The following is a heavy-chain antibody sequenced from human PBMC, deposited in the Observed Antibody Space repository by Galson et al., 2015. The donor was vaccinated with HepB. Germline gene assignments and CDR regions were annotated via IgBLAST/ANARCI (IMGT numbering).Heavy chain of an antibody. Sequence: SLRLSCAASGFTFSSYGMHWVRQAPGKGLEWVAVISYDGSNKYYADSVKGRFTISRDNSKNTLYLQMNSLRAEDTAVYYCAKDRANWNYWGNDAFDIWGQRTMVTGSS. J-gene: IGHJ3*02. V-gene: IGHV3-30*18. CDR3: AKDRANWNYWGNDAFDI. D-gene: IGHD1-7*01. CDR1: GFTFSSYG. CDR2: ISYDGSNK.